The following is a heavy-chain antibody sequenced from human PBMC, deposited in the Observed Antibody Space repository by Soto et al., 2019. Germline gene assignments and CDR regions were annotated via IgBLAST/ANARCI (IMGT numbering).Heavy chain of an antibody. CDR3: IGSRRWLPDFDY. CDR1: GFTFSNAW. Sequence: GGSLRLSCAASGFTFSNAWMNWVRQAPGKGLEWVGRIKSKTDGGTTDYAAPVKGRFTISRDDSKNTLYLQMNSLKTEDTAVYYCIGSRRWLPDFDYWGQGTLVTVSS. D-gene: IGHD6-19*01. V-gene: IGHV3-15*07. CDR2: IKSKTDGGTT. J-gene: IGHJ4*02.